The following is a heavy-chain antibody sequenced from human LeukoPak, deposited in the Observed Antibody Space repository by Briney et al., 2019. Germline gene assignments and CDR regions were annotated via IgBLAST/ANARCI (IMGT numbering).Heavy chain of an antibody. Sequence: GGSLRLSCAASGFPFSGSALHWVRQSSGKGLEWLGRISSKANSYLTVYSESVTGRLIISRDDSSNTEYLKMNSLRAEDTAVYYRAKDPGTPAVGDYWGQGTLVTVSS. J-gene: IGHJ4*02. CDR1: GFPFSGSA. V-gene: IGHV3-73*01. CDR2: ISSKANSYLT. D-gene: IGHD6-13*01. CDR3: AKDPGTPAVGDY.